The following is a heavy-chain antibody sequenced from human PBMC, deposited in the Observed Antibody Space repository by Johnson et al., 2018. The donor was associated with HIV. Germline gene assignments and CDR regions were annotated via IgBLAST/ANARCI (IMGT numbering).Heavy chain of an antibody. CDR2: ISYDGSNK. CDR3: AREDGYNWVGAFDI. D-gene: IGHD5-24*01. V-gene: IGHV3-30*04. J-gene: IGHJ3*02. CDR1: GFTFSSYA. Sequence: VQVVESGGGVVQPGRSLRLSCAASGFTFSSYAMHWVRQAPGKGLEWVAVISYDGSNKYYADSVKGRFTISRDNSKNTLYLQMNSLRAEDTAVYYCAREDGYNWVGAFDIWGQGTMVTVSS.